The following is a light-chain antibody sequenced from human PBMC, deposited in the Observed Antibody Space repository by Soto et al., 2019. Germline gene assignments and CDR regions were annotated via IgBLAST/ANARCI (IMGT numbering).Light chain of an antibody. CDR2: EVS. Sequence: QSALTQPASVSGSPGQSITISCTGTSSDVGSYNLVSWYQQHPGKAPKLMIYEVSKRPSGVSNRFSGSKSGNTASLTISGLQGEDEADYYCCSYAGSSRGVFGGGTELTVL. CDR3: CSYAGSSRGV. V-gene: IGLV2-23*02. J-gene: IGLJ3*02. CDR1: SSDVGSYNL.